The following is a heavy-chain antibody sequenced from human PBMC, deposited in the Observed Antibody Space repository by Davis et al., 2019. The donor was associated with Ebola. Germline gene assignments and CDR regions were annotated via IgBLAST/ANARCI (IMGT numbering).Heavy chain of an antibody. Sequence: PGGSLRLSCAASGFPFSLFAMSWVRQAPGKGLEWVSSFSGSGGGAFYADSVKGRFTISRDDSKRTVDLQMNSLRVEDTGIYYCAKVASRAVYYSMDVWGQGTTVTVSS. CDR3: AKVASRAVYYSMDV. CDR2: FSGSGGGA. D-gene: IGHD5-12*01. J-gene: IGHJ6*02. CDR1: GFPFSLFA. V-gene: IGHV3-23*01.